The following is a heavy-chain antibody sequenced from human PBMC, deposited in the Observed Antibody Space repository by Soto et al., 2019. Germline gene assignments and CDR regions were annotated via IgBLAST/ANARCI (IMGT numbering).Heavy chain of an antibody. J-gene: IGHJ3*02. Sequence: QLQLQESGPGLVKPSETLSLTCTVSGGSISSSSYYWGWIRQPQGKGLEWIGRIYYSGSTYYNPSLKSRVTISVDTSKNQFSLKLSSVTAADTAVYYCARRGYYAISAFDIWGQGTMVTVSS. V-gene: IGHV4-39*01. D-gene: IGHD2-8*01. CDR2: IYYSGST. CDR3: ARRGYYAISAFDI. CDR1: GGSISSSSYY.